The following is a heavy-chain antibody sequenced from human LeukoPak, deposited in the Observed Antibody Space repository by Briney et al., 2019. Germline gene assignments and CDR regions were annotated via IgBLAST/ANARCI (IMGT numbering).Heavy chain of an antibody. CDR1: GFTFSSYH. CDR2: INTSSSSSYI. D-gene: IGHD5-18*01. CDR3: ARGSGYSYGFTGRERTKSRLDY. Sequence: GGSLRLSCVVSGFTFSSYHMNWVRQAPGEGREWVSSINTSSSSSYIYYADSVTGRFTISRDNAKNSLYLQMNSLRAEDTAVYYCARGSGYSYGFTGRERTKSRLDYWGQGTLVTVSS. J-gene: IGHJ4*02. V-gene: IGHV3-21*01.